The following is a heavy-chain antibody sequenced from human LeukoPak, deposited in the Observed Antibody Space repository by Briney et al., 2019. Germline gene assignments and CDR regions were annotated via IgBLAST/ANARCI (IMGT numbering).Heavy chain of an antibody. V-gene: IGHV3-23*01. CDR1: GFTFSSYA. D-gene: IGHD3-3*01. J-gene: IGHJ6*03. CDR2: ISGGSA. CDR3: AKDRSSRYDFWSGSFSHYYYYYMDV. Sequence: SGGSLRLSCAASGFTFSSYAMSWVRQAPGKGLEWVSAISGGSADYADSVKGRFSIYIDNSKNTLYLQMNSLRAEDTAVYYCAKDRSSRYDFWSGSFSHYYYYYMDVWGKGTTVTVSS.